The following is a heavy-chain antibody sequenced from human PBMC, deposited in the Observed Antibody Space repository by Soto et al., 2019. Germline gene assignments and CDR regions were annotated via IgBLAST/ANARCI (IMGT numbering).Heavy chain of an antibody. J-gene: IGHJ3*02. V-gene: IGHV4-59*08. Sequence: QVQLQESGPGLVKPSETLSLTCTVSGGSMSSYYWSWIRQPPGKGLEWIAYIYYSGGPNYNPSLKSRVTISVDTSKNLFSLKLISVTAADTAVYYCARRLNFGVALDAFDIWGQGTMVSVSS. CDR1: GGSMSSYY. D-gene: IGHD3-3*01. CDR3: ARRLNFGVALDAFDI. CDR2: IYYSGGP.